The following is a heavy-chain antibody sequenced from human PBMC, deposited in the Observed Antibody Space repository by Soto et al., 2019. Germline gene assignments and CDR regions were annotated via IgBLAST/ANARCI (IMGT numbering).Heavy chain of an antibody. CDR1: VFTFITYG. CDR3: AREGLDTDGFLDI. D-gene: IGHD2-2*03. CDR2: IKSDGSST. V-gene: IGHV3-74*01. J-gene: IGHJ3*02. Sequence: PWESXRLSGSASVFTFITYGSHLFRQAPGKGLMLVSRIKSDGSSTTYADSVNGRFTISRENGKNTLYLQMSSLRAEDTAVYYCAREGLDTDGFLDIWGQGTMV.